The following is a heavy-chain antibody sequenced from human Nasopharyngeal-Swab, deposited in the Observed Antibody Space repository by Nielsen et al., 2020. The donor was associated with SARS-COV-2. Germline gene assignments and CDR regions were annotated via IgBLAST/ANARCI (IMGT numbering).Heavy chain of an antibody. D-gene: IGHD2-2*01. CDR2: IYHSGST. V-gene: IGHV4-4*02. Sequence: SETLSLTCAVSGGSISSSNWWSWVRQPPGKGLEWIGEIYHSGSTNYNPSLKSRVTISVDKSKNQFSLKLSSVTAADTAVYYCARESTNKKYCSSTSCYYFDYWGQGTLVTVSS. J-gene: IGHJ4*02. CDR3: ARESTNKKYCSSTSCYYFDY. CDR1: GGSISSSNW.